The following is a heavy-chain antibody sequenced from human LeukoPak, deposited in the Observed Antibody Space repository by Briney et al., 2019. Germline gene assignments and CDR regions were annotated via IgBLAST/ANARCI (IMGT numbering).Heavy chain of an antibody. J-gene: IGHJ2*01. CDR2: INQDGSEI. CDR1: GFTFSNYW. Sequence: PGGSLRLSCAASGFTFSNYWMSWVRQAPAKGQEWLANINQDGSEIYYVDSVKGRFTISRDNAKNSLYLQINSLRADDNAVYYCARDQGSMIVVRTTIWYFHLWGRGTVVTLPS. V-gene: IGHV3-7*01. CDR3: ARDQGSMIVVRTTIWYFHL. D-gene: IGHD3-22*01.